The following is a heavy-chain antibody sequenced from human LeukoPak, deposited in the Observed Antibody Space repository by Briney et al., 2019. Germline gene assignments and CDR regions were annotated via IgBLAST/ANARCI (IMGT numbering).Heavy chain of an antibody. V-gene: IGHV4-39*01. D-gene: IGHD2-2*02. J-gene: IGHJ6*03. CDR3: ARQNPYTTSSFFYYIDV. CDR1: GVSSSSSSCY. Sequence: PSETLSLTCAVSGVSSSSSSCYWGWIRQPPGKRLKWIGSIYYTGSIYYNPSLKSRITMSEDKSKNQFSLKLSSVTAADTAVYYCARQNPYTTSSFFYYIDVWGIRTTVTVSS. CDR2: IYYTGSI.